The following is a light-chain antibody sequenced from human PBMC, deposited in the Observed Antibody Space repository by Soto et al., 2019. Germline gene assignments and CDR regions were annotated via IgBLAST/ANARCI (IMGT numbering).Light chain of an antibody. CDR2: DVS. Sequence: QSVLTQPASVSGSPGQSITISCTGTSNDVGGYNYVSWYQQHPGKAPKLMNYDVSDRPSGVSNRFSASKSGNTASLTISGLQAEDEADYYCCSYTSSSTPWVFGTGTKVTVL. CDR3: CSYTSSSTPWV. J-gene: IGLJ1*01. CDR1: SNDVGGYNY. V-gene: IGLV2-14*03.